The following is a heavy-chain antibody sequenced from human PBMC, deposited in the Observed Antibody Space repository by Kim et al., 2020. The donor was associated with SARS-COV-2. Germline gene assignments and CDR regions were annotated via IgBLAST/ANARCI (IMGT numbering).Heavy chain of an antibody. J-gene: IGHJ4*02. Sequence: GGSLRLSCAASGFSFVGYAMAWVRQAPGKGLELVSTINARHTTYYSDSVRRRFTISRDSSKNTVDLQMNSLTAADTAAYYCSKTIVEARFFAYWARGTLV. CDR2: INARHTT. CDR3: SKTIVEARFFAY. D-gene: IGHD6-6*01. CDR1: GFSFVGYA. V-gene: IGHV3-23*01.